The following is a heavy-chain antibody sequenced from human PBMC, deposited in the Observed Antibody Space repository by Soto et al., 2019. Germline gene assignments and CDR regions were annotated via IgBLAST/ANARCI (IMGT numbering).Heavy chain of an antibody. D-gene: IGHD5-12*01. Sequence: QVQLVESGGGVVQPGRSLRLSCAASGFTFSSYGMHWVRQAPGKGLEWVAVISYDGSNKYYADSVKGRFTISRDNSKNPLYMQMNSLGAEETALYYCAEDTTYSGYGVGYFDYWGQGTLVTVSS. CDR1: GFTFSSYG. CDR3: AEDTTYSGYGVGYFDY. CDR2: ISYDGSNK. V-gene: IGHV3-30*18. J-gene: IGHJ4*02.